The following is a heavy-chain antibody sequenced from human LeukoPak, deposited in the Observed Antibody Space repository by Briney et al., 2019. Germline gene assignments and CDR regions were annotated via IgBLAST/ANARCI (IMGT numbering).Heavy chain of an antibody. Sequence: ASVKVSCKASGYTFTDYYIHWVRQAPGQGLEWMGWINPNSGGTNYAQKFQGRVTMTGDTSISTAYMELSGLRSDDTAVYYCARRSGSYYSDDYWGQGTLVTVSS. CDR1: GYTFTDYY. CDR2: INPNSGGT. J-gene: IGHJ4*02. D-gene: IGHD1-26*01. CDR3: ARRSGSYYSDDY. V-gene: IGHV1-2*02.